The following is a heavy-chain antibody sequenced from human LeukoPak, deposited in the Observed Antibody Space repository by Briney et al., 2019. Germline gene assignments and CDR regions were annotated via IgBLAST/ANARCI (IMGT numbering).Heavy chain of an antibody. CDR1: AYSISSGFY. CDR2: IYSSGRT. Sequence: SETLSLTCTVSAYSISSGFYWGWIRQPPGKGLEWIGSIYSSGRTYYNPSLKSRVTISVDTSKNQVSLNLRSVTAADTAVYYCASTDYGDIDYWGQGTLVTVSS. J-gene: IGHJ4*02. V-gene: IGHV4-38-2*02. D-gene: IGHD4-17*01. CDR3: ASTDYGDIDY.